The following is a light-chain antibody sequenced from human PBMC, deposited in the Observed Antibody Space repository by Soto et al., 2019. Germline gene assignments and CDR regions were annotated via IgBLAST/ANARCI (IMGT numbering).Light chain of an antibody. CDR2: DAS. J-gene: IGKJ4*01. V-gene: IGKV3-11*01. CDR3: QQRSNWPPLT. Sequence: DIVLTQSPATLSLSPGARATLSCRSSQSVSSYLAWYQQKPGQAPRLLIYDASNSATGIPARFSGSGSATDFSLTISCLEPEDFAVDYGQQRSNWPPLTFGGGTKVEIK. CDR1: QSVSSY.